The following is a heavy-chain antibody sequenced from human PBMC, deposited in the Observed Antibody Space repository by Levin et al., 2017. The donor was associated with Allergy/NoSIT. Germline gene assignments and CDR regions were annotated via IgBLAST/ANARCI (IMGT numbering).Heavy chain of an antibody. Sequence: GESLKISCAASGFIVSSDYMSWVRQAPGKGLEWVSLIYSGDRTYYADSVKGQFTISRDTSKNTLYLQMNSLRADDTAVCYCARVRGIAARRQSYGYFDLWGRGTLVTVSS. CDR3: ARVRGIAARRQSYGYFDL. CDR1: GFIVSSDY. J-gene: IGHJ2*01. CDR2: IYSGDRT. D-gene: IGHD6-6*01. V-gene: IGHV3-53*01.